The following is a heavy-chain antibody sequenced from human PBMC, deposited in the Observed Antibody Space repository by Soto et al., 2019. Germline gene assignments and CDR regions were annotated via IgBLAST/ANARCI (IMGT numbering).Heavy chain of an antibody. CDR1: GGSISSYH. J-gene: IGHJ4*02. CDR3: ARLFRDVYNAVEY. Sequence: SGTLSLTCTVSGGSISSYHWSWIRQSPGKGLEWIGYTSNSAPTIYNPSLKSRVTISADTSKNQFSLRLSSVTAADTAVYFCARLFRDVYNAVEYWGQGALVNVSS. CDR2: TSNSAPT. D-gene: IGHD3-3*01. V-gene: IGHV4-59*08.